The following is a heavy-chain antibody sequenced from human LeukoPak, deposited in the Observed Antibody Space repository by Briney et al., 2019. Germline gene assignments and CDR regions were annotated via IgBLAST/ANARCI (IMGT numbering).Heavy chain of an antibody. D-gene: IGHD6-19*01. V-gene: IGHV3-23*01. J-gene: IGHJ6*03. CDR1: GFAFSSFA. CDR3: TKELHVAVAVADYYYFYMDV. Sequence: TGGSLRLSCAASGFAFSSFAMGWDRQSPGKGLEWLSTINGGGNTTFYADSVKGRFTISRDNSKNTLYLHMDGLRPDDTAIYYCTKELHVAVAVADYYYFYMDVWGRGTAVSVSS. CDR2: INGGGNTT.